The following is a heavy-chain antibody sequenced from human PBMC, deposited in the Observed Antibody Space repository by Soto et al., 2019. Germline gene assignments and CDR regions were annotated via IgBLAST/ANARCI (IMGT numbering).Heavy chain of an antibody. CDR2: ISYDGSNK. J-gene: IGHJ6*02. D-gene: IGHD2-15*01. V-gene: IGHV3-30*18. Sequence: QVPLVESGGGVVQPGRSLRLSCAASGFTFSSYGMHWVRQAPGKGLEWVAVISYDGSNKYYADSVKGRFTISRDNSKNTLYLQMNSLRAEDTAVYYCAKEVGVVVAATTPYYYYGMDVWGQGTTVTVSS. CDR1: GFTFSSYG. CDR3: AKEVGVVVAATTPYYYYGMDV.